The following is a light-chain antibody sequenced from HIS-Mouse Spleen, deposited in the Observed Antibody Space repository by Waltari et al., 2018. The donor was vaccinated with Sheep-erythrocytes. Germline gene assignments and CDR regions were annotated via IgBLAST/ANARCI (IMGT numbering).Light chain of an antibody. J-gene: IGLJ2*01. V-gene: IGLV3-1*01. CDR3: CSYAGSYTLV. CDR1: KLGDKY. Sequence: SDELTQPPSVSVSPGQTASINCSGDKLGDKYACWYQQKPGQSPVLVIYQDSKRPSGVPDRFSGSKSGNTASLTISGLQAEDEADYYCCSYAGSYTLVFGGGTKLTVL. CDR2: QDS.